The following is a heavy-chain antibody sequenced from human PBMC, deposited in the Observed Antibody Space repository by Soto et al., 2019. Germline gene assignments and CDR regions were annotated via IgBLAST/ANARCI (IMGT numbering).Heavy chain of an antibody. D-gene: IGHD4-17*01. J-gene: IGHJ3*02. V-gene: IGHV3-66*01. CDR2: IYSGGST. Sequence: GGSLRLSCASSGFPVSSNYMSWVRQAPGKGLEWVSVIYSGGSTYYADSVKGRFTISRDNSKNTLYLQMNSLRAEDTAVYYCARTNVTTVTPGDAFDIWGQGTMVTVSS. CDR3: ARTNVTTVTPGDAFDI. CDR1: GFPVSSNY.